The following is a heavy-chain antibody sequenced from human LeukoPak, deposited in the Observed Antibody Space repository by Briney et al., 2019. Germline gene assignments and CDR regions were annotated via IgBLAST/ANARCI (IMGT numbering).Heavy chain of an antibody. Sequence: SETLSLTCTVSGGSISSGGYYWSWIRQHPGKGLEWIEYIYYSGSTYYNPSLRSRVTISVDTSKNQFSLKLSSVTAADTAVYYCARGYHWHYYDSSGSIDYWGQGTLVTVSS. CDR2: IYYSGST. D-gene: IGHD3-22*01. V-gene: IGHV4-31*03. J-gene: IGHJ4*02. CDR1: GGSISSGGYY. CDR3: ARGYHWHYYDSSGSIDY.